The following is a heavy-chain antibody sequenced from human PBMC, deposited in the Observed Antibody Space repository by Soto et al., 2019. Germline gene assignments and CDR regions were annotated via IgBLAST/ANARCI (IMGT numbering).Heavy chain of an antibody. D-gene: IGHD3-3*01. Sequence: GGSLRLSCAASGLTFSNAWMNWVRQAPGKGLEWVGRIKSKTDGGTTDYGAPVKGRFTISRDDSENTLYLEMNSLKTEDTAVYYRTADRAEMPTITIDYWGQGSLVTVSS. CDR2: IKSKTDGGTT. CDR3: TADRAEMPTITIDY. V-gene: IGHV3-15*07. CDR1: GLTFSNAW. J-gene: IGHJ4*02.